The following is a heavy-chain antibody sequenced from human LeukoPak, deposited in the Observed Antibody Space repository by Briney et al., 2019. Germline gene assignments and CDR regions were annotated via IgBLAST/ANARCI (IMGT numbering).Heavy chain of an antibody. Sequence: PGGSLRLSCAVSGFTVSSNYMTWVRQAPGKGLEWVSVIYSGGTTYYADSVKGRFTISRDNSKNTLYLQMNSLRAEDTAVYYCARDDMGRSYWGQGTLVTVSS. D-gene: IGHD2-15*01. CDR1: GFTVSSNY. CDR2: IYSGGTT. V-gene: IGHV3-53*01. J-gene: IGHJ4*02. CDR3: ARDDMGRSY.